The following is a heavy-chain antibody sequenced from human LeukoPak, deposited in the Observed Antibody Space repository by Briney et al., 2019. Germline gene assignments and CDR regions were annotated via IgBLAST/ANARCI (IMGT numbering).Heavy chain of an antibody. CDR3: AREGTGRYYYYYYVDV. V-gene: IGHV3-48*03. CDR1: GFTFSSYE. D-gene: IGHD1-1*01. Sequence: GGSLRLSCAASGFTFSSYEMNWVRQAPGKGLEWVSYISSSGSTIYYADSVKGRFTISRDNAKNSLYLQMNSLRAEDTAAYYCAREGTGRYYYYYYVDVWGKGTTVTISS. J-gene: IGHJ6*03. CDR2: ISSSGSTI.